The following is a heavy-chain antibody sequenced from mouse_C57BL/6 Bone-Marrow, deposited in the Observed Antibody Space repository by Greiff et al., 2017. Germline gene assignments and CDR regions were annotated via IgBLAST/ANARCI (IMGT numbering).Heavy chain of an antibody. V-gene: IGHV1-55*01. CDR1: GYTFTSYW. D-gene: IGHD4-1*01. CDR3: ARSGPLGRSFDY. J-gene: IGHJ2*01. CDR2: IYPTSGRT. Sequence: QVQLQQPGAELVKPGASVKMSCKASGYTFTSYWITWVKQRPGQGLECIGDIYPTSGRTNYNEKFKSKAILTVDTSSNTAYMQLSSLTSEDSAVFYCARSGPLGRSFDYWGQGTTLTVSS.